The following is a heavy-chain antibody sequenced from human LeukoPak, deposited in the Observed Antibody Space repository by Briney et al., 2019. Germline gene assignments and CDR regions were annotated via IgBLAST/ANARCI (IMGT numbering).Heavy chain of an antibody. CDR3: ARCRVGNWFDP. J-gene: IGHJ5*02. CDR2: ISSSSSYT. V-gene: IGHV3-11*06. Sequence: GGSLRLSCAASGFTFSDYYMSLIGQAPGKGLEWVSYISSSSSYTNYADSVKGRFTISRDNAKNSLYLQMNSLRAEDTAVYYCARCRVGNWFDPWGQGTLVTVSS. D-gene: IGHD3-10*01. CDR1: GFTFSDYY.